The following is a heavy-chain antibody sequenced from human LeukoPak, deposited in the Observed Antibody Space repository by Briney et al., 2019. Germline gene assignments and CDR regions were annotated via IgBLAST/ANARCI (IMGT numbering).Heavy chain of an antibody. J-gene: IGHJ6*02. CDR2: INHRGTT. D-gene: IGHD3-16*01. Sequence: MPSETLSLTCNVSGGSISSTSYYWSWIRQTPGKGLEWIGEINHRGTTYYNPSLESRVTISVDPSKNQFSLNLHSVTAADTAVYYCARGVTSALSYYDGMDVWGQGTTVTVSS. CDR1: GGSISSTSYY. CDR3: ARGVTSALSYYDGMDV. V-gene: IGHV4-39*07.